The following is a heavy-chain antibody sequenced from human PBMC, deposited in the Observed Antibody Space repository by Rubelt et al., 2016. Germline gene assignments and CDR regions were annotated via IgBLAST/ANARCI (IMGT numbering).Heavy chain of an antibody. V-gene: IGHV4-39*01. CDR1: GGSVISNSHF. CDR3: ARQFLWASSGYGVRPGDY. CDR2: LYYSGST. Sequence: QLQLQESGPGLVKPSETLSLTCTVSGGSVISNSHFWGWVRQPPGKGLEWIGSLYYSGSTHYNPSLKSRVTISVDTPKNQFSLKLSSVTAADTAVYYCARQFLWASSGYGVRPGDYWGQGTLVTVSS. J-gene: IGHJ4*02. D-gene: IGHD3-22*01.